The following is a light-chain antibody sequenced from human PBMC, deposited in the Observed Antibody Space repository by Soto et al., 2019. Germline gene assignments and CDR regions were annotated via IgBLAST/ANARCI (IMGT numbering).Light chain of an antibody. CDR1: SSDVGYYNY. V-gene: IGLV2-14*03. CDR2: DVR. CDR3: SSYTSSSTYV. Sequence: QSALTQPASVSGSPGQSITISCTGTSSDVGYYNYVSWYQQNPGKAPKLMIYDVRNRPSGVSNRFSGSKSGNTASLTISGLQAEDEADYYCSSYTSSSTYVFGTGTKLTVL. J-gene: IGLJ1*01.